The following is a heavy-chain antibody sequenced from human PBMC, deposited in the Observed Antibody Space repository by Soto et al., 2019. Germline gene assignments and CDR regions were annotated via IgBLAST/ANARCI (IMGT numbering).Heavy chain of an antibody. CDR2: ISSSSSTI. D-gene: IGHD3-10*01. V-gene: IGHV3-48*04. Sequence: GGSLRLSCAASGFTFSSYSMNWVRQAPGQGLELVSYISSSSSTIYYADSVKGRLTISRDNATNSLYLQMNSLRAEDTAGYYCARDQRFGDYYGRDVWGQGNTGTVAS. CDR3: ARDQRFGDYYGRDV. J-gene: IGHJ6*02. CDR1: GFTFSSYS.